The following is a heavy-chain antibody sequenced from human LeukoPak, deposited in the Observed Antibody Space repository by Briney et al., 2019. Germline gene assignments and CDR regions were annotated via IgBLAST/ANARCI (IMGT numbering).Heavy chain of an antibody. CDR2: ISAYNGNT. CDR1: GYTFTSYG. J-gene: IGHJ6*02. Sequence: ASVKVSCKASGYTFTSYGISWVRQAPGQGVEWMGWISAYNGNTNYAQKLQGRVTMTTDTSTSTSYMELRSLRSDDTAVYYCARDPLAVAGYGMDVWGQGTTVTVSS. V-gene: IGHV1-18*01. D-gene: IGHD6-19*01. CDR3: ARDPLAVAGYGMDV.